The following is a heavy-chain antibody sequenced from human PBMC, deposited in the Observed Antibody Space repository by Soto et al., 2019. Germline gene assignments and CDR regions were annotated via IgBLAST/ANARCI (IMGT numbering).Heavy chain of an antibody. CDR3: ARGVAAAGKRVNWFDP. J-gene: IGHJ5*02. CDR2: IYYSGST. D-gene: IGHD6-13*01. V-gene: IGHV4-59*01. Sequence: SETLSLTCTVSGGSISSYYWSWIRQHPGKGLEWIGYIYYSGSTNYNPSLKSRVTISVDTSKNQFSLKLSSVTAADTAVYYCARGVAAAGKRVNWFDPWGQGTLVTVSS. CDR1: GGSISSYY.